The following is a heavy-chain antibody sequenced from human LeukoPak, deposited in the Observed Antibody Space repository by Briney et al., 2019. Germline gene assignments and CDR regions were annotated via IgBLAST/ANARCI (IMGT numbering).Heavy chain of an antibody. D-gene: IGHD2-2*03. CDR2: IWYDGSNK. CDR3: ARDGYCSSTSCYMEFDY. V-gene: IGHV3-33*01. Sequence: PGGSLRLSCAASGFTFSSYGMHWVRQAPGKGLEWVAVIWYDGSNKYYADSVKGRFTISRDNSKNTLYLQMNSLRAEDTAVYYCARDGYCSSTSCYMEFDYWGRGTLVTVSS. CDR1: GFTFSSYG. J-gene: IGHJ4*02.